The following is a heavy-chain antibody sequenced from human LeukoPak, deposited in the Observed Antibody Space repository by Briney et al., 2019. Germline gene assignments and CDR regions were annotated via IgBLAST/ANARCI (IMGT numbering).Heavy chain of an antibody. J-gene: IGHJ5*02. Sequence: GGSLRLSCAASGFTFSSYAMNWVRQAPGKGLEWVPVISGSGGSTYYADSVKGRFIISRDSSKNTLYLQMNSLRAEDTAIYYCYVEVSVSWFDPWGQGALVTVTS. CDR1: GFTFSSYA. D-gene: IGHD5-24*01. V-gene: IGHV3-23*01. CDR2: ISGSGGST. CDR3: YVEVSVSWFDP.